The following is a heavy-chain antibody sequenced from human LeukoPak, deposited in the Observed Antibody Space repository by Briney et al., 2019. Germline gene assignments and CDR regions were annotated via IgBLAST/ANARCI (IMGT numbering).Heavy chain of an antibody. CDR2: ISGSGDRT. CDR3: AKGYYGSGSYGWFDY. Sequence: GGSLRLSCAASGFTFSSYWMNWVRQAPGKGLEWVSTISGSGDRTYYADSVKGRFTISRDNSKNTLFLQMNSLRAEDTAVCYCAKGYYGSGSYGWFDYWGQGTLVTVSS. D-gene: IGHD3-10*01. V-gene: IGHV3-23*01. J-gene: IGHJ4*02. CDR1: GFTFSSYW.